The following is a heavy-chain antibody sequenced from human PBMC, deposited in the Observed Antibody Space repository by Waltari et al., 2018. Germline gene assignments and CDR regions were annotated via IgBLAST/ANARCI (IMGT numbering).Heavy chain of an antibody. CDR3: ARVGQGDWFDP. J-gene: IGHJ5*02. CDR2: IYHSGST. V-gene: IGHV4-38-2*02. CDR1: GYSISSGYY. Sequence: QVQLQESGPGLVKPSETLSLTCTVSGYSISSGYYWGWIRQPPGKGLEWIGSIYHSGSTYYNPSLKSRVTISVDTSKNQFSLKLSSVTAADTAVYYCARVGQGDWFDPWGQGTLVTVSS.